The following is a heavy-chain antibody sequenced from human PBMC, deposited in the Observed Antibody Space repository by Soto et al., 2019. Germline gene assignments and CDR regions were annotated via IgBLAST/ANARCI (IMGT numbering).Heavy chain of an antibody. CDR1: GDTFTTYD. V-gene: IGHV1-8*01. Sequence: GASVKVSCKASGDTFTTYDINWLRQATGHGLEWIGWINPNSGNIGYAQRFQGRVTMTRDTAIRTAYMEVSSLRSDDTAVYYCARGRASGSYYLLDYWGQGTLVTVSS. CDR2: INPNSGNI. J-gene: IGHJ4*02. D-gene: IGHD3-10*01. CDR3: ARGRASGSYYLLDY.